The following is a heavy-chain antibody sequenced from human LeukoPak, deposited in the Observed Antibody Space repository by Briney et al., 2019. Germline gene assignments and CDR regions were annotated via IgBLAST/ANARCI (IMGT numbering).Heavy chain of an antibody. Sequence: GGSLRLSCAASGFTFSSYWMHWVRQAPGKGLVWVSGINHDGTGTYYADSVKGQFTISRDNAKNTVYLQMNSLSAEDTAVYYCASVFESWGQGFLVTVSS. CDR1: GFTFSSYW. V-gene: IGHV3-74*01. CDR3: ASVFES. J-gene: IGHJ4*02. CDR2: INHDGTGT.